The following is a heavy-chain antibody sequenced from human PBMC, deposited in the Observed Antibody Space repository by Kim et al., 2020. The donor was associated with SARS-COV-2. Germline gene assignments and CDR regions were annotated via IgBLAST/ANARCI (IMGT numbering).Heavy chain of an antibody. CDR3: VRQGLDV. Sequence: GGSLRLSCVASGFDFSTFNIDWVRQAPGKGLEWVSTISGSGDKSHYADSMKGRLTISRDNSNNMVFLQMKDLRAEDTALYYCVRQGLDVWGRGTTVIVSS. CDR2: ISGSGDKS. V-gene: IGHV3-23*01. J-gene: IGHJ6*02. CDR1: GFDFSTFN.